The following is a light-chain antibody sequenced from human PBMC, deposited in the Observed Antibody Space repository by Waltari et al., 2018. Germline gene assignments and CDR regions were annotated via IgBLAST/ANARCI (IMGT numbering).Light chain of an antibody. Sequence: DTVLTQSPGTLSLSTGESVSLSCRASQIHNNNYLAWYQQKPGQAPALLIHGASRRATGVPERFSGSGSGTDFTLIISRLEVEDSAVYYCQHYGSSPYTFGRGTKLEIK. J-gene: IGKJ2*01. CDR2: GAS. CDR1: QIHNNNY. CDR3: QHYGSSPYT. V-gene: IGKV3-20*01.